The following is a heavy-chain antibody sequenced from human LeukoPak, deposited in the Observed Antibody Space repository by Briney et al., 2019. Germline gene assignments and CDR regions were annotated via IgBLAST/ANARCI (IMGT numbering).Heavy chain of an antibody. V-gene: IGHV3-23*01. CDR1: GFTFSNYA. J-gene: IGHJ4*02. CDR2: ISGGGGST. D-gene: IGHD3-10*01. Sequence: QPGGSLRLYCVASGFTFSNYAMSWVRQAPGKGLEWVSLISGGGGSTYYADSVKGRFTISRDNSKNTLYLQMTSLRAEDTAKYYCAKTYYYGSGSYYPFDYWGQGTLVTVSS. CDR3: AKTYYYGSGSYYPFDY.